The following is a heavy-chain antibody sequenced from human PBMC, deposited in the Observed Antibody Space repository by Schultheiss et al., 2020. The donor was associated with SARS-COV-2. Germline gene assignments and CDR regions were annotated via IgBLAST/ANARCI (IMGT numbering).Heavy chain of an antibody. Sequence: GSLRLSCTVSGGSISSYYWSWIRQPPGKGLEWIGYIYYSGSTNYNPSLKSRVTISVDTSKNQFSLKLSSVTAADTAVYYCAKGQRARWVAGTPFDYWGQGTLVTVSS. CDR1: GGSISSYY. CDR2: IYYSGST. CDR3: AKGQRARWVAGTPFDY. J-gene: IGHJ4*02. D-gene: IGHD6-19*01. V-gene: IGHV4-59*01.